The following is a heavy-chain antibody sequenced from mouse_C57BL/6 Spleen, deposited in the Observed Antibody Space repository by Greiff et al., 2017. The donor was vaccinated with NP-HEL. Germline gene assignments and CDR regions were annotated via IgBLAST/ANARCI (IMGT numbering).Heavy chain of an antibody. Sequence: EVQLVESGGGLVQPGGSMKLSCVASGFTFSNYWMNWVRQSPEKGLEWVAQIRLKSDNYATHYAESVKGRFTISRDDSKSSVYLQMNNLRAEDTGIYYCTDYEYGYYAMDYWGQGTSVTVSS. D-gene: IGHD2-4*01. CDR1: GFTFSNYW. J-gene: IGHJ4*01. CDR2: IRLKSDNYAT. V-gene: IGHV6-3*01. CDR3: TDYEYGYYAMDY.